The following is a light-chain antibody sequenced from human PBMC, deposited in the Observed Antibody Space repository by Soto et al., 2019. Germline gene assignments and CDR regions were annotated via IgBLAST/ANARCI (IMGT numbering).Light chain of an antibody. CDR2: VAS. CDR1: QSMSSW. J-gene: IGKJ4*01. CDR3: QQFNSYPLT. V-gene: IGKV1-5*01. Sequence: EIQMEHSASALSASGGDRVTITCRASQSMSSWLAWYQQKPGKGPKLLIYVASTLQSGVPSRFSGSGSGTDFTLTISSLQPEDFATYYCQQFNSYPLTFGGGTKVDI.